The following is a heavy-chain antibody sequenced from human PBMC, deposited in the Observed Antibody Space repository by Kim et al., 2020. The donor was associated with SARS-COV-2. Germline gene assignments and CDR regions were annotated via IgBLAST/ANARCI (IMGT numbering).Heavy chain of an antibody. Sequence: SGPTLVNPSQTLTLTCTFSGFSLSTSGVGVGWIRQPPGKALEWLALIYWDDDKRYSPSLKSRLTITKDTSKNQVVLTMTNMDPVDTATYYCAHRPQEITMVRNWFDPWGQGTLVTVSS. CDR3: AHRPQEITMVRNWFDP. D-gene: IGHD3-10*01. CDR2: IYWDDDK. J-gene: IGHJ5*02. V-gene: IGHV2-5*02. CDR1: GFSLSTSGVG.